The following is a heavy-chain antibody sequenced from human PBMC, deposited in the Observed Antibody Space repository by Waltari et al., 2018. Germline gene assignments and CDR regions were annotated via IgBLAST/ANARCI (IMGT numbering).Heavy chain of an antibody. V-gene: IGHV4-34*01. CDR2: VNFYGRT. Sequence: QVQLQQWAAGLLRPSGTLSLTRAIYGASFSVYYWSWIRQPPGKGLEWIGEVNFYGRTNYNPSLKSRVTISVDRSKKQFSLKVTSVTAADTALYFCAGVAPIVPYYGLNVWGQGTTVAVSS. CDR1: GASFSVYY. J-gene: IGHJ6*02. D-gene: IGHD6-6*01. CDR3: AGVAPIVPYYGLNV.